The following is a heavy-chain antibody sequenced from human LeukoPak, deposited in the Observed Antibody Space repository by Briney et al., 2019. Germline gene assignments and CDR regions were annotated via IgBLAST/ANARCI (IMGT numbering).Heavy chain of an antibody. CDR3: ASFRGLYSSSSLDY. CDR2: IIPILGIA. CDR1: GGTFSSYA. Sequence: SVKVSCKASGGTFSSYAISWVRQAPGQGLEWMGRIIPILGIANYAQKFQGRVTITADKSTSTAYMELSSLRSEDTAVYYCASFRGLYSSSSLDYWGQGTLVTVSS. J-gene: IGHJ4*02. V-gene: IGHV1-69*04. D-gene: IGHD6-6*01.